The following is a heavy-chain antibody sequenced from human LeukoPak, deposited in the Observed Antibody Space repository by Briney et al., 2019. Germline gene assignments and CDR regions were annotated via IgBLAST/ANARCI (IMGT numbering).Heavy chain of an antibody. D-gene: IGHD3-10*01. CDR1: GGSFSGYY. Sequence: KPSETLSLTCAVYGGSFSGYYWSWIRQPPGKGLEWIGEINHSGSTNYNPSLKSRVTISVDTSKNQFSLKLSSVTAADTAVYYCARKPLGSSRYDYWGQGTLVTVSS. J-gene: IGHJ4*02. V-gene: IGHV4-34*01. CDR3: ARKPLGSSRYDY. CDR2: INHSGST.